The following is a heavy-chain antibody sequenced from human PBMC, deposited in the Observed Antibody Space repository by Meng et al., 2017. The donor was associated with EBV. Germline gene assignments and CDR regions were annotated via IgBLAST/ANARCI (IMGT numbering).Heavy chain of an antibody. CDR2: IIPIFGTA. CDR1: EGTYTGYA. D-gene: IGHD6-13*01. Sequence: VHVMPSGCVIETPVPSVKVSRKPSEGTYTGYAISWCGQAPGPELEWMGGIIPIFGTASYAQKFQGRVTIPADKSTSTAYMELSSLRSEDTAVYYCARAEIAAAGRLDYWGQGTLVTVSS. CDR3: ARAEIAAAGRLDY. V-gene: IGHV1-69*06. J-gene: IGHJ4*02.